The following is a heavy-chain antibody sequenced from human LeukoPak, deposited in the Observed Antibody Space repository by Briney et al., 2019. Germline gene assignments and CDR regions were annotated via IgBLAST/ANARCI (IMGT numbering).Heavy chain of an antibody. Sequence: GGSLRLSCAASGFTFSSYGMHWVRQAPGKGLEWVAFIRYDGSNKYYADSAKGRFTISRDNSKNTLYLQMNSLRAEDTAVYYCAKDVAVAGNGGFDYWGQGTLVTVSS. CDR3: AKDVAVAGNGGFDY. V-gene: IGHV3-30*02. J-gene: IGHJ4*02. CDR2: IRYDGSNK. D-gene: IGHD6-19*01. CDR1: GFTFSSYG.